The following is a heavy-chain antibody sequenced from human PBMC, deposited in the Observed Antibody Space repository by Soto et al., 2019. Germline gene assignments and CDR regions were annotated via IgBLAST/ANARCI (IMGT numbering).Heavy chain of an antibody. CDR1: GGSISSSSYY. J-gene: IGHJ6*02. D-gene: IGHD2-21*02. Sequence: SETLSLTCTVSGGSISSSSYYWGWIRQPPGKGLEGIGRIYYSGSTYYNPSLKSRETISVDTSKNQFSLKLSSVTAADTAVYYAATAGLNPPALSYYYYCGMDVWGQGTTVTVSS. CDR2: IYYSGST. CDR3: ATAGLNPPALSYYYYCGMDV. V-gene: IGHV4-39*01.